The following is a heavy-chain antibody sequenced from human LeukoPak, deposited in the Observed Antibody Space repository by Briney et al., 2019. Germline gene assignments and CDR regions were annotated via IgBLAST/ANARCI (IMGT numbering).Heavy chain of an antibody. CDR3: ARDLPDLTPV. J-gene: IGHJ4*02. Sequence: PGGSLRLSCAVTGISVSSNYLSWARQAPGKGLEWVSVFWRVDKAYYADSVKGRFTISRDNSKNTLFLEMNSLRVEDTAMYYCARDLPDLTPVWGQGTLVTVSS. CDR2: FWRVDKA. D-gene: IGHD1-14*01. CDR1: GISVSSNY. V-gene: IGHV3-66*01.